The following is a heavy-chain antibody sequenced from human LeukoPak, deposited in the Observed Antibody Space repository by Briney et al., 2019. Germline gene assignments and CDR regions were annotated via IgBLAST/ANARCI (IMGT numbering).Heavy chain of an antibody. CDR2: IYYSGNT. CDR3: ARFTRAGATLYYFDY. V-gene: IGHV4-39*07. Sequence: PSETLSLTCTVSGGSISSSSYYWGWIRQPPGKGLEWIGSIYYSGNTYYNPSLKSRVTISADTSKNQFSLKLSSVTAADTAVYYCARFTRAGATLYYFDYWGQGVLVTVSS. J-gene: IGHJ4*02. CDR1: GGSISSSSYY. D-gene: IGHD3-16*02.